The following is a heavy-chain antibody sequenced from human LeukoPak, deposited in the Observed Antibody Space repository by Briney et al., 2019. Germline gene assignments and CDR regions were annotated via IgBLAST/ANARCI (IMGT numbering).Heavy chain of an antibody. J-gene: IGHJ3*02. CDR2: IYYSGRT. CDR1: GGSISTYY. Sequence: PSETLSLTCTVSGGSISTYYWNWIRQPPGKGLEWIGYIYYSGRTNYNPSLKSRVTISVDTSKNQFSLKLTSVTAADTAVYYCARDPLGHVAFDIWGQGTMVTVSS. V-gene: IGHV4-59*01. CDR3: ARDPLGHVAFDI.